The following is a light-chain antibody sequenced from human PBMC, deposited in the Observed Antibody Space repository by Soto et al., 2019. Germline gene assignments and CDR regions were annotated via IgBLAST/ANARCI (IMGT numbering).Light chain of an antibody. V-gene: IGLV2-23*01. CDR1: SSDVGSYNL. CDR3: CSYAVSSTFVV. J-gene: IGLJ2*01. CDR2: EGS. Sequence: QSALTQAASVSGSPGQSITISCTGTSSDVGSYNLVSWYQQHPGKAPKLMIYEGSKRPSGVSNRFSGSKSGNTASLTISGLQAEDEADYYCCSYAVSSTFVVFGGGTKLTVL.